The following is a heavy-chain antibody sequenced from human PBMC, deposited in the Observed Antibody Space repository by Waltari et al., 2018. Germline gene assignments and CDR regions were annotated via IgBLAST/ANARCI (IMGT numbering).Heavy chain of an antibody. D-gene: IGHD3-3*01. CDR1: GYIFTDCY. CDR2: LEPENGAT. J-gene: IGHJ4*02. CDR3: ANSMSGPRVQ. Sequence: EAQLIQSGAQVKSPGATVKVSCKAFGYIFTDCYMHWMQQVPGKGPGWMVRLEPENGATEFADRFQGRLTVTADTSTGTAYMELSGLTSEDTATYYCANSMSGPRVQWGQGTQVTVSP. V-gene: IGHV1-69-2*01.